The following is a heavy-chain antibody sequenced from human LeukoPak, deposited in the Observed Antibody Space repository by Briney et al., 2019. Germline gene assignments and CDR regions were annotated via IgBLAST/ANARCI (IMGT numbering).Heavy chain of an antibody. CDR2: IYYSGST. J-gene: IGHJ6*03. CDR1: GGSISSGGYY. V-gene: IGHV4-31*03. CDR3: ARVGSGSQGYYNYYMDV. Sequence: PSQTLSLTCTVSGGSISSGGYYWSWIRQHPGKGLEWIGYIYYSGSTYYNPSLKSRVTISVDTSKNQFSLKLSSVTAADTAVYYCARVGSGSQGYYNYYMDVWGKGTTVTVSS. D-gene: IGHD1-26*01.